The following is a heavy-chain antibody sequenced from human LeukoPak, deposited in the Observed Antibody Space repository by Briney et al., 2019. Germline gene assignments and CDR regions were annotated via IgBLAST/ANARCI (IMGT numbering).Heavy chain of an antibody. Sequence: PGGSLRLSCTASGFTFSNYEMSWVRQAPGKGLEWVSYISSSGRAVFHSESVKGRFTISRDNAENSLYLQMNSLRAEDTAVYYCARSDNNFDNWGQGTLVTVSS. J-gene: IGHJ4*02. CDR2: ISSSGRAV. D-gene: IGHD1-1*01. V-gene: IGHV3-48*03. CDR1: GFTFSNYE. CDR3: ARSDNNFDN.